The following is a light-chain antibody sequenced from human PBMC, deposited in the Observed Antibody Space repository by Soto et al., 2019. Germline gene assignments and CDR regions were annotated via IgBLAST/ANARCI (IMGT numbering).Light chain of an antibody. CDR2: EGS. CDR3: CSYAGSSTSV. J-gene: IGLJ1*01. CDR1: SSDVGSYNL. Sequence: QSVLPQPASVSGSPGQSITISCTGTSSDVGSYNLVSWYQQHPGKAPKLMIYEGSKRPSGVSNRFSGSKSGNTASLTISGLQAEDEADYYCCSYAGSSTSVFGTGTRSPS. V-gene: IGLV2-23*01.